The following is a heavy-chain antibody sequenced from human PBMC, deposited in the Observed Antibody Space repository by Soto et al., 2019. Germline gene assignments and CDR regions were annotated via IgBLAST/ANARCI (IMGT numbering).Heavy chain of an antibody. D-gene: IGHD3-22*01. V-gene: IGHV5-51*01. CDR1: GYSFTSYW. Sequence: GESLKISCKGSGYSFTSYWIGWVRQMPGKGLEWMGIIYPGDSDTRYSPSFQGQVTISADKSISTAYLQWSSLKASDTAMYYCARHRHPPDYYDSSGYSPWGQGTLVTVSS. J-gene: IGHJ5*02. CDR3: ARHRHPPDYYDSSGYSP. CDR2: IYPGDSDT.